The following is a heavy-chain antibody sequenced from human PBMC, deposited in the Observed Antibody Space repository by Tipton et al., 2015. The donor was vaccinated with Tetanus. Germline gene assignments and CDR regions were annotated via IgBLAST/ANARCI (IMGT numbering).Heavy chain of an antibody. D-gene: IGHD4-17*01. Sequence: LTCTVSGGSINSDNWWSWIRQPPGKGLEWIGYIYNIGTTKYNPSLKSRVTILLDMSKNQLSLKLSSMTAADTAVYYCARDRGLTTSGGIGMDVWGQGTTVPVSS. CDR2: IYNIGTT. CDR3: ARDRGLTTSGGIGMDV. V-gene: IGHV4-4*08. CDR1: GGSINSDN. J-gene: IGHJ6*02.